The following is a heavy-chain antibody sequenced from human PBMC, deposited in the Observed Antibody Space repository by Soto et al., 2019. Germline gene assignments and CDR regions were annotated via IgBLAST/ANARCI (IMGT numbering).Heavy chain of an antibody. D-gene: IGHD3-9*01. CDR3: AKDLSYDILTGYYTPYY. CDR1: GFTFSTYA. Sequence: PGGSLRLSCAASGFTFSTYAMHWVRRAPGKGLECVSAINSNGGSTYYSNSVKGRFTISRDNSKNTLFLQMGSLRPEDTAVYYCAKDLSYDILTGYYTPYYWGQGTLVTVSS. CDR2: INSNGGST. J-gene: IGHJ4*02. V-gene: IGHV3-64*01.